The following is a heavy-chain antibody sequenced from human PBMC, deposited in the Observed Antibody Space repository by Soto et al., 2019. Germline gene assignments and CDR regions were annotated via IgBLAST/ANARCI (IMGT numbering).Heavy chain of an antibody. Sequence: PGGSMRLSCSTSGFTFSSYAMSWVRQAPGKGLEWVSSISSSSSYIYYADSVKGRFTISRDNAKNSLYLQMNSLRAEDTAVYYCAIGKPGDYWGQGTRVTVSS. CDR3: AIGKPGDY. V-gene: IGHV3-21*01. CDR1: GFTFSSYA. CDR2: ISSSSSYI. J-gene: IGHJ4*02.